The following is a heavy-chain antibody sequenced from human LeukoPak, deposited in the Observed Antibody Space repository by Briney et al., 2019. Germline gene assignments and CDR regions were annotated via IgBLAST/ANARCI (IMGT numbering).Heavy chain of an antibody. D-gene: IGHD1-26*01. CDR2: INPNSGGS. CDR3: ARGYSGTYANYFDY. V-gene: IGHV1-2*02. J-gene: IGHJ4*02. CDR1: GYSFTRYY. Sequence: ASVKVSCKASGYSFTRYYMHWVRQAPGQGREGMGLINPNSGGSGYAQKFQGRVTMTRDTSISTAYVELSRLRSDDTAVYYCARGYSGTYANYFDYWGQGTLVTVSS.